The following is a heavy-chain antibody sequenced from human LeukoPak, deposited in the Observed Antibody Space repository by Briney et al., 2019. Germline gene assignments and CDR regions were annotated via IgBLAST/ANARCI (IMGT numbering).Heavy chain of an antibody. CDR1: GFTFNAYN. J-gene: IGHJ4*02. D-gene: IGHD3-9*01. V-gene: IGHV1-2*02. Sequence: ASVKVSYKASGFTFNAYNIHWVRQAPGQGLEWMGWINPKSGGANYAQKFQGRVTMTWDTSISTGYMELSRLRSDGTAVYYCAREYILTAYYGDYWGRGTLVTVSS. CDR3: AREYILTAYYGDY. CDR2: INPKSGGA.